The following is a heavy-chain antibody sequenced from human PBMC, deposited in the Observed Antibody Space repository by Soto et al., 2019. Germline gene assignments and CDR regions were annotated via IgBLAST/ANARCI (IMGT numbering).Heavy chain of an antibody. D-gene: IGHD2-15*01. V-gene: IGHV1-69*02. CDR3: ARLLPYCSGGSCSPPL. CDR2: IIPILGIA. CDR1: GGTFSSYT. J-gene: IGHJ4*02. Sequence: ASVKVSCKASGGTFSSYTISWVRQAPGQGLEWMGRIIPILGIANYAQKFQGRVTITADKSTSTAYMELSSLGSEDTAVYYCARLLPYCSGGSCSPPLWGQGTLVTVSS.